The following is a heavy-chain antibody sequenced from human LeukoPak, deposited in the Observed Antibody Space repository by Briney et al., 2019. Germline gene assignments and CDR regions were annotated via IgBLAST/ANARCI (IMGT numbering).Heavy chain of an antibody. V-gene: IGHV4-59*11. CDR2: IYYSGST. D-gene: IGHD3-10*01. Sequence: SETLSLTCTVSGGSISSHYWSWIRQPPGKGLEWIGYIYYSGSTNYNPSLKSRVTISVDTSKNQFSLKLSSVTAADTAVYYCARQYGSGRPYFDYWGQGTLVTVSS. J-gene: IGHJ4*02. CDR1: GGSISSHY. CDR3: ARQYGSGRPYFDY.